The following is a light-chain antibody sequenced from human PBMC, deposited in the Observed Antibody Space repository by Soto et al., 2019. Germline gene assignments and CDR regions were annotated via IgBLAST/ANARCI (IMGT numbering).Light chain of an antibody. CDR2: SNN. Sequence: QAVVTQPPSASGTPGQTVTISCSGGSSNIGINTVNWYQHFPGTAPKLVIYSNNQRPSGVPDRFSGSKSGTSASLAISGLQSEDEADYYCSTWDDSLNAIFGGGTQLTVL. V-gene: IGLV1-44*01. CDR1: SSNIGINT. CDR3: STWDDSLNAI. J-gene: IGLJ2*01.